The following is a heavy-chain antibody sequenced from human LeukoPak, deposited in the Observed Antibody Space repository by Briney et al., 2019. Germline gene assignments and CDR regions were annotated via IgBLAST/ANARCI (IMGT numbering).Heavy chain of an antibody. Sequence: GGSLRLSCAASGFTFSSYAMHWVRQAPGKGLEWVAVISYDGSNKYYADSVKGRFTISRDNSKNTLYLQMNSLRAEDTAVYYCAGQSGGSGIYYYYLDVWGKGTTVTVSS. J-gene: IGHJ6*03. V-gene: IGHV3-30-3*01. CDR2: ISYDGSNK. CDR3: AGQSGGSGIYYYYLDV. D-gene: IGHD3-10*01. CDR1: GFTFSSYA.